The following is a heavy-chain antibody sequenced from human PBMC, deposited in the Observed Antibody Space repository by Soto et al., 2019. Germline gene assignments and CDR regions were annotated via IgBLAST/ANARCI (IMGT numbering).Heavy chain of an antibody. Sequence: QVTLKESGPVLVKPTETLTLTCTVSGFSLSNARMGVSWIRQPPGKALEWLAHIFSNDEKSYSTSLKSRLTISRDTSKSQVVLTMTNMDPVDTATYHCARILGLSVMVRGVIITVGDSFDYWGQGTLVTVSS. J-gene: IGHJ4*02. CDR2: IFSNDEK. CDR1: GFSLSNARMG. CDR3: ARILGLSVMVRGVIITVGDSFDY. V-gene: IGHV2-26*01. D-gene: IGHD3-10*01.